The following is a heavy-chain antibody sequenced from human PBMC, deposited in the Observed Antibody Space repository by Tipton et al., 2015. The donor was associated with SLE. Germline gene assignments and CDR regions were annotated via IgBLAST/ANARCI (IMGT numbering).Heavy chain of an antibody. CDR1: GGSISSSSYY. D-gene: IGHD1-26*01. J-gene: IGHJ3*02. V-gene: IGHV4-61*01. Sequence: TLSLTCTVSGGSISSSSYYWSWIRQPPGKGLEWIGYIYYSGSTNYNPSLKSRVTISVDTSKNQFSLKLSSVTAADTAVYYCARGWDPLAAFDIWGQGTMVTVSS. CDR3: ARGWDPLAAFDI. CDR2: IYYSGST.